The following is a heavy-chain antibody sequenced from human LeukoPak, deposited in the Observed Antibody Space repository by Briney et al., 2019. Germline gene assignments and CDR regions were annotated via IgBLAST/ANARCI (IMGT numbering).Heavy chain of an antibody. J-gene: IGHJ3*02. CDR1: GFTFSSYA. CDR3: AKFGLAGSGRYHDAFDI. D-gene: IGHD3-10*01. CDR2: ISGSGGST. V-gene: IGHV3-23*01. Sequence: GGSLRLSCAASGFTFSSYAMTWVRQAPGKGLEWVSAISGSGGSTYYADSVKGRFTISRDNSKNTLYLQMNSLRDEDTAVYYCAKFGLAGSGRYHDAFDIWGQGTMVTVSS.